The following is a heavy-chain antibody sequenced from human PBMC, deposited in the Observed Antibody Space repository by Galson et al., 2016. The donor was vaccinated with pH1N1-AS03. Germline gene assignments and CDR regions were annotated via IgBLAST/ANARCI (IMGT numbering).Heavy chain of an antibody. J-gene: IGHJ6*02. V-gene: IGHV3-7*01. D-gene: IGHD4-23*01. CDR2: IKQDGSEN. CDR3: ARIKGGGNSDGFDT. Sequence: SLRLSCAASGFTFRSYWMTWVRQAPGKGLEWVANIKQDGSENYSLDSVKGRFTISRDNVENSVYLQLNSLKVEDTAMYYCARIKGGGNSDGFDTWGLGTAVTVSS. CDR1: GFTFRSYW.